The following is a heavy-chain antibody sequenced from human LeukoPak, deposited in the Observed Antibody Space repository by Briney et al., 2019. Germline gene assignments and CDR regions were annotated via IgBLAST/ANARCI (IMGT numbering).Heavy chain of an antibody. D-gene: IGHD2-2*01. J-gene: IGHJ4*02. CDR3: ARDLSEYQLPHPNYFDY. Sequence: GGSLRLSCAASGFTFSSYSMNWVRQAPGKGLEWVSSISSSSSYIYYADSVKGRFTISRDNARNSLYLQMNSLRAEDTAVYYCARDLSEYQLPHPNYFDYWGQGTLVTVSS. CDR2: ISSSSSYI. V-gene: IGHV3-21*01. CDR1: GFTFSSYS.